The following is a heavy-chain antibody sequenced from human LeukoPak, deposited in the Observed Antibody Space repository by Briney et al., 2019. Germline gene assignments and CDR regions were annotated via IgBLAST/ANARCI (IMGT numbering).Heavy chain of an antibody. D-gene: IGHD6-13*01. CDR3: AKLRTKYSSSPEDY. V-gene: IGHV3-23*01. CDR1: GFTFSSYA. J-gene: IGHJ4*02. CDR2: ISGVGGNT. Sequence: PGGSLRLSCAASGFTFSSYAMSWVRQAPGKGLEWVSTISGVGGNTYYADSVKGRFTISRDNSKNTLYLHMNSLRAKDTAVFYCAKLRTKYSSSPEDYWGQGTLVTVSS.